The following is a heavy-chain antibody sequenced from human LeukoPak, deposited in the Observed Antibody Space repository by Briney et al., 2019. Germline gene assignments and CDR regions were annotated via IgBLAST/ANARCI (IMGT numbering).Heavy chain of an antibody. CDR1: GGSFSGYY. CDR2: INHSGST. V-gene: IGHV4-34*01. J-gene: IGHJ4*02. Sequence: SETLSLTCAVYGGSFSGYYWSWIRQPPGKGLEWIGEINHSGSTNYNPSLKSRVTISVDTSKNQFSLKLSSVTAADTAVYYCARGGRTDTAMDIGDFGFDYWGQGTLVTVSS. CDR3: ARGGRTDTAMDIGDFGFDY. D-gene: IGHD5-18*01.